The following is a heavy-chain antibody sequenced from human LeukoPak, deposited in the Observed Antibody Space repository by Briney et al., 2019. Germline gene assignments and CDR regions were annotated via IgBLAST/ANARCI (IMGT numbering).Heavy chain of an antibody. CDR3: AKERLRYCSSTSCPFDY. V-gene: IGHV3-33*06. CDR1: GFTFSSYG. Sequence: GGSLRLSCAASGFTFSSYGMHWVRQAPGMGLEWVAVIWYDGSNKYYADSVKGRFTISRDNSKNTLYLKMNSLRAEDTAVYYCAKERLRYCSSTSCPFDYWGQGTLVTVSS. J-gene: IGHJ4*02. D-gene: IGHD2-2*01. CDR2: IWYDGSNK.